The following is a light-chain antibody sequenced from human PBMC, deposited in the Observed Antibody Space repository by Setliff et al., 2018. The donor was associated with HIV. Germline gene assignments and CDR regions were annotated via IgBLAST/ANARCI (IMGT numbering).Light chain of an antibody. Sequence: QSALTQPASVSGSPGQSITISFTGTSSDVGGYNYVSWYQQHPGKAPKLIIYEVRNRPSGLSNRFSGPKSGNTAPLTISGLQAEDEADYYCSSYAITNTLPFGTGTKVTVL. CDR1: SSDVGGYNY. V-gene: IGLV2-14*01. CDR2: EVR. J-gene: IGLJ1*01. CDR3: SSYAITNTLP.